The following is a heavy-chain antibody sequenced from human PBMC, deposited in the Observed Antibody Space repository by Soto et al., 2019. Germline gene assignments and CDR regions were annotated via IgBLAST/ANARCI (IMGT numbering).Heavy chain of an antibody. CDR2: INASNGNT. CDR3: ARDRNVVVVVAATGWFDP. V-gene: IGHV1-46*01. D-gene: IGHD2-15*01. J-gene: IGHJ5*02. CDR1: GYTFTSYY. Sequence: ASVKVSCKASGYTFTSYYLHWMRQAPGQGLEWMGIINASNGNTTYAQKLQGRVTMTTDTSTSTAYMELRSLRSDDTAVYYFARDRNVVVVVAATGWFDPWGQGTLVTVSS.